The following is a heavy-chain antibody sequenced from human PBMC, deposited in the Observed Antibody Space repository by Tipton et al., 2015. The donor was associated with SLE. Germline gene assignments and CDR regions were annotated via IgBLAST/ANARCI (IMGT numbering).Heavy chain of an antibody. CDR2: IYYSGTT. J-gene: IGHJ4*02. Sequence: TLSLTCTVSDDSISGSYYWSWIRQPPGKGLEWIGFIYYSGTTNNNPSLKSRVTISVDTSKNQISLRLTSVTAADTAVYYCARGRIAVAGNHFDYWGQGTLVTVSS. D-gene: IGHD6-19*01. V-gene: IGHV4-59*08. CDR1: DDSISGSYY. CDR3: ARGRIAVAGNHFDY.